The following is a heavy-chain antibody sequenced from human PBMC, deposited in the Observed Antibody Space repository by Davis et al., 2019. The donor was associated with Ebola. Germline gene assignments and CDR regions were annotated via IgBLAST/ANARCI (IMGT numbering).Heavy chain of an antibody. D-gene: IGHD4-23*01. Sequence: PSETLSLTCTVSGGSISSSSYYWGWIRQPPGKGLEWVAVLWYDGSNKYYADSVKGRFTISRDNSKNTLYLQMNNLRAEDTAVYYCASSYGGYSGVFEYWGQGTLVTVSS. CDR3: ASSYGGYSGVFEY. V-gene: IGHV3-33*08. J-gene: IGHJ4*02. CDR2: LWYDGSNK. CDR1: GGSISSSSYY.